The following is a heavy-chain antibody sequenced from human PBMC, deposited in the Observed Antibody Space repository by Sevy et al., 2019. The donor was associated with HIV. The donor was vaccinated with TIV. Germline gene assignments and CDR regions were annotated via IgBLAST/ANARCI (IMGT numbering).Heavy chain of an antibody. CDR3: ARGRITMVRGVQNAFDI. CDR2: MNPNIGNT. CDR1: GYTFTSYD. D-gene: IGHD3-10*01. Sequence: ASVKVSCKASGYTFTSYDINWVRQATGQGLEWMGWMNPNIGNTGYTQKFQGRDTMTRNTSISTAYMELSSLRSEDTAVYYCARGRITMVRGVQNAFDIWGQGTMVTVSS. J-gene: IGHJ3*02. V-gene: IGHV1-8*01.